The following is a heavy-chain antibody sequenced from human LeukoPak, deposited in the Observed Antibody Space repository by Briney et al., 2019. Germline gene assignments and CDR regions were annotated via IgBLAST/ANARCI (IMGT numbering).Heavy chain of an antibody. V-gene: IGHV3-7*01. CDR2: INTDGSEK. D-gene: IGHD6-25*01. Sequence: GASLRLSCSASGFTFSSRWMNWVRHAPGRGLEWVAIINTDGSEKHYVDSVKGRFTISRDNAKNSLYLQMNSLRVEDTAVYYCARSDRGPEYWGQGTLVTVSS. CDR1: GFTFSSRW. J-gene: IGHJ4*02. CDR3: ARSDRGPEY.